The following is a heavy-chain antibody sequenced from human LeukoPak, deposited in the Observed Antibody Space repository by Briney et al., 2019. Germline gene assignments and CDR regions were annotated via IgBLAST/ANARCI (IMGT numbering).Heavy chain of an antibody. Sequence: ASVKVSCKASGYTFTSYGISWVRQAPGQGLEWMGWISANDGNTDYPQKLQGRVTMTTDTSTSTAYMELRSLRSDDTAVYYCARDWDIVVVPAAQEFYYYYGMDVWGQGTTVTVSS. V-gene: IGHV1-18*01. CDR3: ARDWDIVVVPAAQEFYYYYGMDV. D-gene: IGHD2-2*01. CDR1: GYTFTSYG. J-gene: IGHJ6*02. CDR2: ISANDGNT.